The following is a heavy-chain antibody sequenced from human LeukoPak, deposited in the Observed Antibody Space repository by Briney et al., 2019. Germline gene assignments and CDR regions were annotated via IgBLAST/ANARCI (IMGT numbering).Heavy chain of an antibody. CDR1: GFSLSDYG. D-gene: IGHD3-22*01. CDR3: ARDSSGYYAAPFDY. CDR2: ISGSGGST. Sequence: PPGGSLRLSCSASGFSLSDYGMSWVRQAPGKGLEWVSAISGSGGSTYYADSVKGRFTISRDNSKNTLYLQMNSLRAEDTAVYYCARDSSGYYAAPFDYWGQGTLVTVSS. J-gene: IGHJ4*02. V-gene: IGHV3-23*01.